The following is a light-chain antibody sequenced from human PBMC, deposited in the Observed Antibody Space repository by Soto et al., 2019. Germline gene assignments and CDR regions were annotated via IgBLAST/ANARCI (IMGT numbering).Light chain of an antibody. Sequence: EIVLTQSPGFLSLSPGERATLSCRASQSVDSSFFAWYQQKPGQAPRLLIYGASKRATGIPDRFSGSGSGTDFTLTIRRLEPEDFAVYYCQPYVCSVTFCQRTKVEIK. CDR3: QPYVCSVT. CDR1: QSVDSSF. J-gene: IGKJ1*01. CDR2: GAS. V-gene: IGKV3-20*01.